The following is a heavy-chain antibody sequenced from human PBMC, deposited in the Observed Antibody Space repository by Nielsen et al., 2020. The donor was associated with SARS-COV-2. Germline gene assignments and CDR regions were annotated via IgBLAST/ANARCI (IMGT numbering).Heavy chain of an antibody. CDR1: GGTFSSYA. CDR3: ATASPVRGAMNWFDP. CDR2: IIPIFGTA. J-gene: IGHJ5*02. Sequence: SVKVSCKASGGTFSSYAISWVRQAPGQGLEWMGGIIPIFGTANYAQKFQGRVTMTEDTSTDTAYMELSSLRSEDTAVYYCATASPVRGAMNWFDPWGQGTLVTVSS. V-gene: IGHV1-69*06. D-gene: IGHD3-10*01.